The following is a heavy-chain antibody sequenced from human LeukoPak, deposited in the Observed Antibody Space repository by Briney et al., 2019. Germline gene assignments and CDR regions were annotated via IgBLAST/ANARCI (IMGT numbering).Heavy chain of an antibody. CDR1: GFTVSSNY. J-gene: IGHJ6*03. V-gene: IGHV3-53*01. D-gene: IGHD5-24*01. CDR3: ARDRVRRHGSYYYMDV. CDR2: IYSGGST. Sequence: GGSLRLSCAASGFTVSSNYMSWVRQAPGKGLEWVSVIYSGGSTYYADSVKGRFTISRDNSRNTLYPQMNSLRAEDTAVYYCARDRVRRHGSYYYMDVWGKGTTVTVSS.